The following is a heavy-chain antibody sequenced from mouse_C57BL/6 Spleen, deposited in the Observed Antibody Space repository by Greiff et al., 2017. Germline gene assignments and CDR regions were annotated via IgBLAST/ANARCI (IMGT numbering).Heavy chain of an antibody. Sequence: QVQLKQPGAELVRPGSSVKLSCKASGYTFTSYWMHWVKQRPIQGLEWIGNIDPSDSETHYNQKFKDKATLTVDKSSSTAYMQLSSLTSEDSAVYYCARYGNSDSLWGQGTLVTVSA. J-gene: IGHJ3*01. V-gene: IGHV1-52*01. D-gene: IGHD2-1*01. CDR3: ARYGNSDSL. CDR2: IDPSDSET. CDR1: GYTFTSYW.